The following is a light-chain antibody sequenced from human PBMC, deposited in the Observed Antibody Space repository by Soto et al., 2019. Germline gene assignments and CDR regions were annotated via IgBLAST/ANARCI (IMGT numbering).Light chain of an antibody. CDR3: QQYNDYPWT. V-gene: IGKV1-5*03. Sequence: DIQMTQSNSTLSVSVGDRVTITCLASQTISSWLSGYQQKPVKAPKRLIYKASTLKSGVPSRFSGSGSGTEFTLTICSLQPDDFATYDCQQYNDYPWTFGQGTKVDIK. CDR2: KAS. CDR1: QTISSW. J-gene: IGKJ1*01.